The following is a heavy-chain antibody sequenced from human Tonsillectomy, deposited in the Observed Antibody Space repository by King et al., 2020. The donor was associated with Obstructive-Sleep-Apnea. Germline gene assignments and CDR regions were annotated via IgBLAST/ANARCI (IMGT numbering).Heavy chain of an antibody. CDR3: ARSFSLTANFDY. Sequence: VQLVESGAEVKKPGESLKISCKGSGYSFTNYWIGWVRQMPGKGLEWIGIIYSCDSDTRYSPSFQGQVTISADKSISTAYLQWSSLKASDTAMYYCARSFSLTANFDYWGQGTLVTVSS. J-gene: IGHJ4*02. CDR1: GYSFTNYW. V-gene: IGHV5-51*01. D-gene: IGHD2-21*02. CDR2: IYSCDSDT.